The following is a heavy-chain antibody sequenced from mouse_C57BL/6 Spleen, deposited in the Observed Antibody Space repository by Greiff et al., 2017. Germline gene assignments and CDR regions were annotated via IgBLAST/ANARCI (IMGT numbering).Heavy chain of an antibody. CDR2: IYPGDGDT. V-gene: IGHV1-80*01. D-gene: IGHD3-3*01. CDR3: ARARDGNYFDY. CDR1: GYAFSSYW. J-gene: IGHJ2*01. Sequence: VKLLESGAELVKPGASVKISCKASGYAFSSYWMNWVKQRPGKGLEWIGQIYPGDGDTNYNGKFKGKATLTADKSSSTAYMQLSSLTSEDSAVYFCARARDGNYFDYGGQGTTLTVSS.